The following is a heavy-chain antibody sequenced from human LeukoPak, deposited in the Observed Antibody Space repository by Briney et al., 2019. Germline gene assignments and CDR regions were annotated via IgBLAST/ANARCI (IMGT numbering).Heavy chain of an antibody. CDR3: ARDFPSYQLLIYAGYYYYGMDV. CDR1: GFTFNSYS. V-gene: IGHV3-21*01. Sequence: AGGSLRLSCAASGFTFNSYSMNWVRQAPGKGLEWVSSISSSSSYIYYADSVKGRFTISRDNAKNSLYLQVNSLRAEDTAVYYCARDFPSYQLLIYAGYYYYGMDVWGQGTTVTVSS. D-gene: IGHD2-2*01. CDR2: ISSSSSYI. J-gene: IGHJ6*02.